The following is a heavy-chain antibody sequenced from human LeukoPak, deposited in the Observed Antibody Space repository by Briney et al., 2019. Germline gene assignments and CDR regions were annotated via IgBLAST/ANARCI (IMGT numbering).Heavy chain of an antibody. CDR3: ARTKWQLPWT. CDR1: GITFSSYG. V-gene: IGHV3-23*01. CDR2: ISSTGGTT. J-gene: IGHJ4*02. D-gene: IGHD1-26*01. Sequence: PGGSLRLSCAASGITFSSYGMSWVRQAPGKGLEWVSSISSTGGTTYYADSVKGRFTISRDNTKNSVYLEMNSLRAEDTAIYYCARTKWQLPWTWGLGTLVTVSS.